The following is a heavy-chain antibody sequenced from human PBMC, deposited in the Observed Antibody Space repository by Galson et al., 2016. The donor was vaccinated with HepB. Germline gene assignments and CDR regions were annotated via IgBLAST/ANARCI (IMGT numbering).Heavy chain of an antibody. CDR2: IRGSSGYR. D-gene: IGHD5-18*01. CDR3: ARAVDTPLEVHFDY. Sequence: YYMTWIRQAPGKGLEWVSYIRGSSGYRNYADTVKGRFTISRDNRKNSLYLQINSLRAEDTAVYYCARAVDTPLEVHFDYWGQGTPVTVSS. V-gene: IGHV3-11*06. J-gene: IGHJ4*02. CDR1: YY.